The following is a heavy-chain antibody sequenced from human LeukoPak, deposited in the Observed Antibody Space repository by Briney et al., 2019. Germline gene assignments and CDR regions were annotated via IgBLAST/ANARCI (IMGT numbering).Heavy chain of an antibody. V-gene: IGHV3-23*01. CDR3: ARISGGLYDAFDI. Sequence: PGGSLRLSCAASGFTFSSYAMSWVRQAPGKGLEWVSAISGSGGSTYYANSVKGRFTISRDNPKNTLYLQMNSLRAEDTAVYYCARISGGLYDAFDIWGQGTMVTVSS. CDR2: ISGSGGST. CDR1: GFTFSSYA. J-gene: IGHJ3*02. D-gene: IGHD1-14*01.